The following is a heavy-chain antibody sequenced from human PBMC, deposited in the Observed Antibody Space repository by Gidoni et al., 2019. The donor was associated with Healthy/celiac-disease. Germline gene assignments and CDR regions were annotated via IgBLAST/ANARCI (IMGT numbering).Heavy chain of an antibody. Sequence: QVQLQESGPGLVKPSQTLSLTCTVSGGSISSGGYYWSWIRQHPGKGLEWIGYIYYSGSTYYNPSLKSRVTISVDTSKNQFSRKLSSVTAADTAVYYCARGLKDYYGSGSPWFDPWGQGTLVTVSS. CDR3: ARGLKDYYGSGSPWFDP. J-gene: IGHJ5*02. V-gene: IGHV4-31*03. CDR2: IYYSGST. CDR1: GGSISSGGYY. D-gene: IGHD3-10*01.